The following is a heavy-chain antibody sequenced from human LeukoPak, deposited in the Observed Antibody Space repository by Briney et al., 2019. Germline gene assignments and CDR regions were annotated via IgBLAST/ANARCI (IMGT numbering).Heavy chain of an antibody. Sequence: PGGSLRLSCSVSGFTFSTSAMSWVRQAPGKGLKCVSTISASGGSTYYADSVKGRFTISRDNSKNTLYLQMNSLRAEDTAVYYCATYYYRSGSPLRYFDYWGQGTLVTVSS. V-gene: IGHV3-23*01. CDR3: ATYYYRSGSPLRYFDY. J-gene: IGHJ4*02. CDR1: GFTFSTSA. CDR2: ISASGGST. D-gene: IGHD3-10*01.